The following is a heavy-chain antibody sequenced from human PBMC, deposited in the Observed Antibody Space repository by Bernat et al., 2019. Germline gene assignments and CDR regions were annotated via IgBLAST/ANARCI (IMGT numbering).Heavy chain of an antibody. CDR2: INHSGST. CDR3: AGSGVRRKPYSSSPVLGY. V-gene: IGHV4-34*01. J-gene: IGHJ4*02. D-gene: IGHD6-6*01. Sequence: QVQLQQWGAGLLKPSETLSLTCAVYGGSFSGYYWSWIRQPPGKGLEWIGEINHSGSTNYNPSLKSRVTISVDTSKNQFSLKLSSVTAADTAVYYCAGSGVRRKPYSSSPVLGYWGQGTLVTVSS. CDR1: GGSFSGYY.